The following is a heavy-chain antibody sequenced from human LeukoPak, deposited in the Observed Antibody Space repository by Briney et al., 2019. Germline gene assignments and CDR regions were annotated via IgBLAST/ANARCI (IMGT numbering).Heavy chain of an antibody. CDR1: GFTFSSYA. CDR3: AKMTPGYYDSSGYHDY. D-gene: IGHD3-22*01. CDR2: ISGSGGST. V-gene: IGHV3-23*01. Sequence: GGSLRLSCAASGFTFSSYAMSWVRQAPGKGLEWVSAISGSGGSTYYADSVKGRFTISRDDSKNTLYLQMNSLRAEDTAVYYCAKMTPGYYDSSGYHDYWGQGTLVTVSS. J-gene: IGHJ4*02.